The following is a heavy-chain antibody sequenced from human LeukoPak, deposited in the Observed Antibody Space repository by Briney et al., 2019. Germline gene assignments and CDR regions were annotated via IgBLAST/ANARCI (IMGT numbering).Heavy chain of an antibody. V-gene: IGHV3-66*01. CDR1: GFXVSSNY. J-gene: IGHJ4*02. CDR2: IYSGGST. CDR3: ASGINFDY. D-gene: IGHD1-14*01. Sequence: GSLRPSCAASGFXVSSNYMSWVRQAPGEGLEWVSTIYSGGSTNYADSVKGRFTLSGDNSKNTLYLQMNSLRAEDTAVYYCASGINFDYWGQGTLVTVSS.